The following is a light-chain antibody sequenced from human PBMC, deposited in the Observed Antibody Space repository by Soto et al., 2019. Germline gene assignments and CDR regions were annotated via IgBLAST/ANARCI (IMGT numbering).Light chain of an antibody. J-gene: IGKJ3*01. Sequence: DIQMTQSPSSLSASIGDIVTINCRASLNINNYLNWYQQRPAKAPKLMIYAASTLQSGVPSRFSGSGSGTDFTLTISSLQPEDFATYFCQQIYITSEITLGPGTKVDI. CDR2: AAS. V-gene: IGKV1-39*01. CDR3: QQIYITSEIT. CDR1: LNINNY.